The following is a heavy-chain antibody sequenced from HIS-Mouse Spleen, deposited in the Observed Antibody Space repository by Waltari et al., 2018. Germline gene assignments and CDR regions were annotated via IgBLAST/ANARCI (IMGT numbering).Heavy chain of an antibody. CDR3: ARSSSIAARDY. CDR1: GFTFSSYA. J-gene: IGHJ4*02. CDR2: IYYDGSKK. D-gene: IGHD6-6*01. V-gene: IGHV3-30*01. Sequence: QVQLVESGGGMVQPGRSLRLSCAASGFTFSSYAMHWVRQAPGKGFEWVSGIYYDGSKKYYAESVKGRFTISRDNSKNTLYLQMNSLRAEDTAVYYCARSSSIAARDYWGQGTLVTVSS.